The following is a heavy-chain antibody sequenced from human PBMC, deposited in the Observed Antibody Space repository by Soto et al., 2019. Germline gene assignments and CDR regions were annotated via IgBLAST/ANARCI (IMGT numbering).Heavy chain of an antibody. Sequence: TLSLTCTFSGASITGTSYWSWIRQPAGKGLEWIGRFSLSGTTNYNPSLRSRVTMSADVSKNQFSLRLTSVTAADTALYYCARGMTPPGAPAWYYFDSWGQGTLVTVSS. D-gene: IGHD2-8*02. V-gene: IGHV4-4*07. J-gene: IGHJ4*02. CDR1: GASITGTSY. CDR3: ARGMTPPGAPAWYYFDS. CDR2: FSLSGTT.